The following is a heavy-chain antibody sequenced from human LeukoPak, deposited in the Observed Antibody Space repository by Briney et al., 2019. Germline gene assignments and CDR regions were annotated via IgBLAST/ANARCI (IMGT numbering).Heavy chain of an antibody. CDR1: GFTFSSYW. CDR3: ARDTSGWYRGGLDY. V-gene: IGHV3-48*04. Sequence: PGGSLRLSCAASGFTFSSYWMSWIRQAPGKGLEWVSYISSTSNTIYYANSVKGRFTISRDNAKNSLYLQMNSLRAEDTAVYYCARDTSGWYRGGLDYWGQGTLVTVSS. J-gene: IGHJ4*02. CDR2: ISSTSNTI. D-gene: IGHD6-19*01.